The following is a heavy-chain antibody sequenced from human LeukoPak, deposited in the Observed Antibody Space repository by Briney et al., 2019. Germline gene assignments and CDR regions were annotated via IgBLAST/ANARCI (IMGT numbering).Heavy chain of an antibody. CDR1: GNTFTSYY. D-gene: IGHD2-2*01. CDR3: ARAYCSSNTSCARGWYFDL. J-gene: IGHJ2*01. CDR2: INPSGGST. V-gene: IGHV1-46*01. Sequence: ASVKVSCKASGNTFTSYYMHWVRQAPGQGLEWMGIINPSGGSTSYAQKFQGRVTMTRDTTTSTVYMELSSLRSEDTAVYCCARAYCSSNTSCARGWYFDLWGRGTLVTVSS.